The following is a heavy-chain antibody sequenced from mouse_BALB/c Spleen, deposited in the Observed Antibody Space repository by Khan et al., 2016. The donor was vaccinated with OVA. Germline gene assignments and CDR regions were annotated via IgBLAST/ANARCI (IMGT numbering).Heavy chain of an antibody. CDR1: GVSLTNYG. V-gene: IGHV2-6-1*01. Sequence: VELVESGPGLVAPSQSLSITRTISGVSLTNYGVHWVRQPPGKGLEWLVVIWSDGSTTYNSALKSRLSISKDNSKSQVFLKMNSLQTDDTAMYYCARQPYYHYYIMDYWGQGTSVTVSS. D-gene: IGHD2-10*01. CDR3: ARQPYYHYYIMDY. J-gene: IGHJ4*01. CDR2: IWSDGST.